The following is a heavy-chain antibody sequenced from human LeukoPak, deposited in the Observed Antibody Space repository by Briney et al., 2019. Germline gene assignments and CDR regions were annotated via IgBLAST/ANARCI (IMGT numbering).Heavy chain of an antibody. D-gene: IGHD6-19*01. CDR3: ARHFYSSGWYVSDY. CDR1: GGSISSYY. Sequence: SETLSLTCTVSGGSISSYYWSWIRQPPGKGLEWIGYIYYSGSTNYNPSLKSRVTISVDTSKNQFSLKLSSVTAADTAVYYCARHFYSSGWYVSDYWGQGTLVTVSS. J-gene: IGHJ4*02. CDR2: IYYSGST. V-gene: IGHV4-59*08.